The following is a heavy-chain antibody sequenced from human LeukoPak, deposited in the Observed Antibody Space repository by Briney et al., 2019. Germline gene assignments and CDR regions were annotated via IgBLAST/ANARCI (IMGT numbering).Heavy chain of an antibody. CDR2: IIPIFGTA. CDR3: ARDGTAWELSKYNWFDP. D-gene: IGHD1-26*01. Sequence: GSSVKVSCKASGGTFSSYAISWVRQAPGQGLEWMGGIIPIFGTANYAQKFQGRVTITADESTSTAYMELSSLRSEDTAVYYCARDGTAWELSKYNWFDPWGQGTLVTVSS. CDR1: GGTFSSYA. V-gene: IGHV1-69*01. J-gene: IGHJ5*02.